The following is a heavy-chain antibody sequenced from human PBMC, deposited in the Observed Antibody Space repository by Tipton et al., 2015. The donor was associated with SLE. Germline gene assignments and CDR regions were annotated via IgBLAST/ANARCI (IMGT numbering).Heavy chain of an antibody. V-gene: IGHV4-59*01. Sequence: LRLSCTVSGGSISSYYWSWIRQPPRKGLEWIGYIYYSWSTNYNPSLKRRVTISVDTSKNQFSLKLSSVTAADTAVYYCASGYLYYFDYWGQGTLVTVSS. CDR3: ASGYLYYFDY. D-gene: IGHD6-13*01. J-gene: IGHJ4*02. CDR1: GGSISSYY. CDR2: IYYSWST.